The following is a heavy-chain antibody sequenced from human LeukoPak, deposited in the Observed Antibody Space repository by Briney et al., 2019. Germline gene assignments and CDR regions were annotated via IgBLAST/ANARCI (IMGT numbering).Heavy chain of an antibody. CDR3: ARARRGYSYGLDY. CDR1: GGSFSGYY. J-gene: IGHJ4*02. CDR2: INHSGST. D-gene: IGHD5-18*01. Sequence: SSETLSLTCAVYGGSFSGYYWSWIRQPPGKGLEWIGEINHSGSTNYNPSLKSRVTISVDTSKNQFSLKLSSVTAADTAVYYCARARRGYSYGLDYWGQGTLVTVSS. V-gene: IGHV4-34*01.